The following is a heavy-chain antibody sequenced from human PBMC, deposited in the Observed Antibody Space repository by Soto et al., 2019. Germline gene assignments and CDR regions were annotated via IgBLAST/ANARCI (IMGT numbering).Heavy chain of an antibody. V-gene: IGHV3-11*01. CDR2: ISSSGSTI. Sequence: GGSLRLSCAASGFTFSDYYMRWIRQAPGKGLEWVSYISSSGSTIYYADSVKGRFTISRDNAKNSLYLQMNSLRAEDTAVYYCARDPLAPGYSGYDFDYWGQGTLVTVSS. CDR3: ARDPLAPGYSGYDFDY. D-gene: IGHD5-12*01. J-gene: IGHJ4*02. CDR1: GFTFSDYY.